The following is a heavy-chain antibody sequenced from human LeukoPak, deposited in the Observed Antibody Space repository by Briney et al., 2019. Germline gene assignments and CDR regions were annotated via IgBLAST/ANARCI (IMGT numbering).Heavy chain of an antibody. V-gene: IGHV1-46*01. CDR2: INPSSGKI. CDR3: ARSRYQLLYNWFDP. CDR1: GYSFTSYW. J-gene: IGHJ5*02. Sequence: GESLKISCKGSGYSFTSYWIGWVRQAPGQGLEWMGIINPSSGKINYAQKFQGRVTMTRDTSTSTVYMELSSVTAADTAVYYCARSRYQLLYNWFDPWGQGTLVTVSS. D-gene: IGHD2-2*01.